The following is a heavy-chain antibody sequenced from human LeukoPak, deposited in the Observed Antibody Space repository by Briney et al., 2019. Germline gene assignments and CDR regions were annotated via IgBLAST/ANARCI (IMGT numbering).Heavy chain of an antibody. CDR3: ATVTTVEGWYFDL. V-gene: IGHV1-24*01. Sequence: ASVKVSCKVSGYTLTELSMHWVRQAPGKGLEWMGGFDPEDGETIYAQKFQGRVTMTEDTSTDTAYMELSSLGSEDTAVYYCATVTTVEGWYFDLWGRGTLVTVSS. J-gene: IGHJ2*01. CDR2: FDPEDGET. D-gene: IGHD4-23*01. CDR1: GYTLTELS.